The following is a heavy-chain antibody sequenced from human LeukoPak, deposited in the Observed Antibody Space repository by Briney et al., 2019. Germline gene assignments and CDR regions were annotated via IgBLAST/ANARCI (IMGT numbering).Heavy chain of an antibody. Sequence: PGGSLRLSCAASDFTFSFYWMTWVRQAPGEGLEWVANILPDGSEKYYLDSVKGRFTISRDNPTNSLYLQINSLRAEDTALYYCGRLARYAWYAVDYWGQGTLVTVSS. D-gene: IGHD2-2*01. CDR2: ILPDGSEK. V-gene: IGHV3-7*01. CDR1: DFTFSFYW. CDR3: GRLARYAWYAVDY. J-gene: IGHJ4*02.